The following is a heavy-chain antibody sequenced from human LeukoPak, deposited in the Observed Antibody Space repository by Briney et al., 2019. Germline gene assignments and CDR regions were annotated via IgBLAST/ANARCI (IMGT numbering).Heavy chain of an antibody. D-gene: IGHD2-2*01. V-gene: IGHV4-39*01. Sequence: SETLSLTCTVSGGSFSSSSYYWGWIRQPPGKGLEWIGSMYYSGSIYYNASLRSRLTISVDTSKNQFSLKLSSVTAADTAAYYCARKLGYCSSTSCLDAFDIWGQGTMVTVSS. CDR3: ARKLGYCSSTSCLDAFDI. CDR2: MYYSGSI. CDR1: GGSFSSSSYY. J-gene: IGHJ3*02.